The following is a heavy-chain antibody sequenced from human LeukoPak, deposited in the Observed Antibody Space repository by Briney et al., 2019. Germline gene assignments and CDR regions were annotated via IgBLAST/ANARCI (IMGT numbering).Heavy chain of an antibody. CDR3: ASLVYDFWSGYLGHYFDY. J-gene: IGHJ4*02. CDR1: GVSISSSSYY. V-gene: IGHV4-39*01. CDR2: IYYSGST. Sequence: SETLSLTCTVSGVSISSSSYYWGWIRQPPGKGLEWIGSIYYSGSTYYNPSLKSRVTISVDTSKNQFSLKLSSVTAADTAVYYCASLVYDFWSGYLGHYFDYWGQGTLVTVSS. D-gene: IGHD3-3*01.